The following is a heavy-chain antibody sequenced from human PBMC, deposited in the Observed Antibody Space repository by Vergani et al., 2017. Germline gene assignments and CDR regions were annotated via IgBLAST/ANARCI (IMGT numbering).Heavy chain of an antibody. V-gene: IGHV3-23*01. D-gene: IGHD3-9*01. CDR3: ARSKEKYYDICSDY. J-gene: IGHJ4*02. CDR1: GFTFIMHA. Sequence: EVQLLESGGDLVQPGGSLRLSCAASGFTFIMHAMSWVRQAPGKGLEWVSTLSASDRRTHYADSVKGRFTISRDNSKNTLYLQMNSLRAEDTAVYYCARSKEKYYDICSDYWGQGTLVTVSS. CDR2: LSASDRRT.